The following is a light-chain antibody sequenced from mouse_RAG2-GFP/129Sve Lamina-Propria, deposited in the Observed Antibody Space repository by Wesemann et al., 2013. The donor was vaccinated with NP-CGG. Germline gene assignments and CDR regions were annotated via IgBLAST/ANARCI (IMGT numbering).Light chain of an antibody. CDR2: SAS. V-gene: IGKV6-13*01. Sequence: DIVMTQSQKFMSTTVGDRVSITCKASQNVGTAVAWYQQKPGQSPKLLIYSASNRYTGVPDRFTGSGSGTDFTLTISNVQSEDLAEYFCQQYNSYPLAFGSGTKLEIK. J-gene: IGKJ4*01. CDR1: QNVGTA. CDR3: QQYNSYPLA.